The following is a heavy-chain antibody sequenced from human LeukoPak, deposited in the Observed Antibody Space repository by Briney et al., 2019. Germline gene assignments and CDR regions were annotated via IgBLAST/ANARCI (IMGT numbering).Heavy chain of an antibody. J-gene: IGHJ6*03. CDR3: ARDGSDYADYYYYYYMDV. Sequence: PSETLPLTCTVSGGSISSYYWSWIRQPAGKGLEWIGRIHSSGSTNYNPSLKSRVTMSVDTSKNQFSLKLSSVTAADTAVYYCARDGSDYADYYYYYYMDVWGKGTTVTVSS. CDR2: IHSSGST. V-gene: IGHV4-4*07. D-gene: IGHD5-12*01. CDR1: GGSISSYY.